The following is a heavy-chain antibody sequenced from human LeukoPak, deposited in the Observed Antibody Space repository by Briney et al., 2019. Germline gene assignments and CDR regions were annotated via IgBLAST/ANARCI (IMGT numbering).Heavy chain of an antibody. V-gene: IGHV3-30*02. D-gene: IGHD6-13*01. J-gene: IGHJ4*02. CDR3: AKQYGGYFEY. Sequence: GSLRLSSAASGFTFSGYKMNWGRQAPGEGLEWVAFMRFDGSIEYYADSVRGRFTISRDNSKNTLYLQMDSLRPEDTAVYYCAKQYGGYFEYWGQGTLVSVSS. CDR1: GFTFSGYK. CDR2: MRFDGSIE.